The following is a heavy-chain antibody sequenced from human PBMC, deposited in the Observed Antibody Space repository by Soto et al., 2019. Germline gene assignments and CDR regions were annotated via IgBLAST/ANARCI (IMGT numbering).Heavy chain of an antibody. Sequence: QVQIQESGPGMVKPSETLSLMCSVTGVSISSYYWSWIRQPAGKGLEWIGYIYYSGSTNYNPSLKSRVTISVDTSKNQFSLKLSSVTAADTAVYYCARMGAMIVAGKGFDYWGQGTLVTVSS. CDR2: IYYSGST. CDR3: ARMGAMIVAGKGFDY. J-gene: IGHJ4*02. CDR1: GVSISSYY. V-gene: IGHV4-59*01. D-gene: IGHD3-22*01.